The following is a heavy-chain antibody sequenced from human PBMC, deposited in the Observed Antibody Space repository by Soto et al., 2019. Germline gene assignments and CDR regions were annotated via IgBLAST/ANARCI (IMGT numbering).Heavy chain of an antibody. CDR3: AREYDFSRPYYFNY. CDR2: ISAYNGNT. V-gene: IGHV1-18*01. D-gene: IGHD3-3*01. J-gene: IGHJ4*02. CDR1: GYTFTSYG. Sequence: ASVKVSCKASGYTFTSYGISWVRQAPGQGLEWMGWISAYNGNTNYAQKLQGRVTMTTDTSTSTAYMELRSLRSDDTAVYYCAREYDFSRPYYFNYWGQGTLVTAPQ.